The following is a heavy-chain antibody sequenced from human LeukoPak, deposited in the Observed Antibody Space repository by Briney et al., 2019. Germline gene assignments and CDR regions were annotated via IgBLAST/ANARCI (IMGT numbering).Heavy chain of an antibody. CDR3: ARENNYFDY. V-gene: IGHV4-59*01. CDR2: IYYSGST. CDR1: GDSISSYY. J-gene: IGHJ4*02. Sequence: SETLSLACTVSGDSISSYYWTWIRQPPGKGLEWIGYIYYSGSTNYNPSLKSRVTISVDTSKNQFSLKLNSVTAADTAVYYCARENNYFDYWGQGTLVTVSS.